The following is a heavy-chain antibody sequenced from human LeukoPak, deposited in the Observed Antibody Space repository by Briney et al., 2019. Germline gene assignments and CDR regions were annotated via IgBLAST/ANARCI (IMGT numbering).Heavy chain of an antibody. CDR3: ARDIGDALDI. J-gene: IGHJ3*02. V-gene: IGHV3-48*01. D-gene: IGHD1-26*01. Sequence: SVKGRFTISRDNAKNSLYLQMNSLRVEDTAVYYCARDIGDALDIWGQGTMVTVSS.